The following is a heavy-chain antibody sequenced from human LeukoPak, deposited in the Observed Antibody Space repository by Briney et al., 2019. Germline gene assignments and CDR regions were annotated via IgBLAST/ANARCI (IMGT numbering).Heavy chain of an antibody. V-gene: IGHV3-53*01. CDR1: GFTFSSNY. D-gene: IGHD3-22*01. CDR2: IYSGGST. Sequence: PGGSLRLSCAASGFTFSSNYMSWVRQAPGKGREWVPVIYSGGSTYYADSVKGRFTISRDNSKNTLYLQMNSLRAEDTAVYYCARGGVYYYDSSGYVDYWGQGTLVTVSS. CDR3: ARGGVYYYDSSGYVDY. J-gene: IGHJ4*02.